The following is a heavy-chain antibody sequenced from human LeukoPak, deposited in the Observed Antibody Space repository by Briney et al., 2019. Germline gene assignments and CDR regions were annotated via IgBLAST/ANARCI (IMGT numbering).Heavy chain of an antibody. CDR2: INHSGST. D-gene: IGHD2-2*01. J-gene: IGHJ6*03. Sequence: SETLSLTCAVYGGSSSGYYWSWIRQPPGKELEWIGEINHSGSTNYNPSLKSRVTISVDTSKNQFSLKLSSVTAADTAVYYCARASRGTFGYMDVWGKGTTVTVSS. CDR1: GGSSSGYY. V-gene: IGHV4-34*01. CDR3: ARASRGTFGYMDV.